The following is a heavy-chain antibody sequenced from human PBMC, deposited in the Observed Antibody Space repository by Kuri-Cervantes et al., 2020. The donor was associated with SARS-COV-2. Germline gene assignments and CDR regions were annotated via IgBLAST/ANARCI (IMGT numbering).Heavy chain of an antibody. Sequence: ESLKISCAVYGGSFSGYYWSWIRQPPGKGLEWIGEINHSGSTNYNQSLKSRVTISVDTSKNQFSLKLSSVTAADTAVYYCARGGGSGSYYNGARSGYWGQGNLVNVSS. J-gene: IGHJ4*02. CDR3: ARGGGSGSYYNGARSGY. D-gene: IGHD3-10*01. CDR1: GGSFSGYY. CDR2: INHSGST. V-gene: IGHV4-34*01.